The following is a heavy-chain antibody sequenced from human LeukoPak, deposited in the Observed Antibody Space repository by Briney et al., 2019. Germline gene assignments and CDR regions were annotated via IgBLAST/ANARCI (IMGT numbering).Heavy chain of an antibody. D-gene: IGHD2-2*01. CDR1: GITLSTYG. V-gene: IGHV3-30*03. Sequence: PGGSLRLSCAASGITLSTYGMYWVRQAPGKGLEWVAVISHDGNNKYYADSVKGRFTISRDNSKNTLYLQMNSLRAEDTAVYYCARATNIVVVPAAPDVWGQGTTATVSS. J-gene: IGHJ6*02. CDR3: ARATNIVVVPAAPDV. CDR2: ISHDGNNK.